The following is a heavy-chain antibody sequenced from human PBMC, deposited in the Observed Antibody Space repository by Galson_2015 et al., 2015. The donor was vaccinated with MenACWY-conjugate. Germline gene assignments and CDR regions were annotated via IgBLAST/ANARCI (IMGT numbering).Heavy chain of an antibody. CDR3: ATFANYYDSSGQPKRYSPVDY. CDR1: GYTLTELS. CDR2: FDPEDGET. D-gene: IGHD3-22*01. Sequence: QSGAEVKKPGASVTVSCKVSGYTLTELSMHWVRQAPGKGLEWMGGFDPEDGETIYAQKFQGRVTMTEDTSTDTAYMELSSLRSEDTAVYYCATFANYYDSSGQPKRYSPVDYGGQGTLVTVSS. J-gene: IGHJ4*02. V-gene: IGHV1-24*01.